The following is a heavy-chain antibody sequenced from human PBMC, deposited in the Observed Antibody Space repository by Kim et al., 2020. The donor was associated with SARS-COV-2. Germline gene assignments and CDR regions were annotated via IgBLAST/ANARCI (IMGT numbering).Heavy chain of an antibody. D-gene: IGHD1-7*01. CDR2: INHSGST. J-gene: IGHJ6*02. Sequence: SETLSLTCAVYGGSFSGYYWSWIRQPPGKGLEWIGEINHSGSTNYNPSLKSRVTISVDTSTNQFSLKLSSVTAAATAVYYCARAPWNWNYSGYYYYGMDVWGQGTTVTVSS. V-gene: IGHV4-34*01. CDR3: ARAPWNWNYSGYYYYGMDV. CDR1: GGSFSGYY.